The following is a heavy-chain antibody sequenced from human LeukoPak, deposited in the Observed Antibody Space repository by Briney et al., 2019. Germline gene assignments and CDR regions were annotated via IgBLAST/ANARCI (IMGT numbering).Heavy chain of an antibody. CDR1: GFTFSSFA. J-gene: IGHJ4*02. V-gene: IGHV3-30-3*01. Sequence: PGRSLRLSCAASGFTFSSFAMHWVRQAPGKGLGWVAVISFDGNNKYYADSVKGRFTISRDNSKNTLYLQINSLRAEDTAVYYCARDDSGSWDLLFDYWGQGTLVTVSS. CDR2: ISFDGNNK. CDR3: ARDDSGSWDLLFDY. D-gene: IGHD6-13*01.